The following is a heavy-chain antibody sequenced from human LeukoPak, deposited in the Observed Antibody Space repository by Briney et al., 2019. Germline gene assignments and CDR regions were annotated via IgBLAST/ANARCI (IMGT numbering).Heavy chain of an antibody. D-gene: IGHD2-8*02. CDR1: GLTSSRYW. J-gene: IGHJ6*03. CDR3: ASRYCTGVNCFAASYMCMDV. CDR2: IKQGGSEK. Sequence: SGGSLRLSCAASGLTSSRYWMTWFRQAPGKGLEWVANIKQGGSEKYYVDSVKGRFTISRDNADNSLYLQMTSLRVEDTAVYFCASRYCTGVNCFAASYMCMDVWGKGTTVTVSS. V-gene: IGHV3-7*01.